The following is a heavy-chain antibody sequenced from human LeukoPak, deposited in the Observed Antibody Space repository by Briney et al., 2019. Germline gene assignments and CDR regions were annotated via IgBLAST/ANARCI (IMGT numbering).Heavy chain of an antibody. V-gene: IGHV3-74*01. CDR1: GFTFSRYW. D-gene: IGHD2-2*01. Sequence: GGSLRLSCAASGFTFSRYWMHWVRQAPGKGLVWVSRINPDGSSTSYADSVKGRFTISRDNSKNTLYLQMDSLRAEDTAVYYCAREVFGRGRVAIPFDYWGQGTLVTVSS. CDR3: AREVFGRGRVAIPFDY. J-gene: IGHJ4*02. CDR2: INPDGSST.